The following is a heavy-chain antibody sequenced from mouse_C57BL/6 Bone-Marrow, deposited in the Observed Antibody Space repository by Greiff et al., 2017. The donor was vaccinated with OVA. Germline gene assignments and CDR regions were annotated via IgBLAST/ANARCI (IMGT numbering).Heavy chain of an antibody. CDR3: TTRLYYVDAMDY. CDR1: GFNIKDDY. D-gene: IGHD2-1*01. Sequence: EVQLQESGAELVRPGASVKLSCTASGFNIKDDYMHWVKQRPEQGLEWIGWIDPENGDTEYASKFQGKATITADTSSNTAYLQLSSLTSEDTAVYYCTTRLYYVDAMDYWGQGTSATVSS. J-gene: IGHJ4*01. CDR2: IDPENGDT. V-gene: IGHV14-4*01.